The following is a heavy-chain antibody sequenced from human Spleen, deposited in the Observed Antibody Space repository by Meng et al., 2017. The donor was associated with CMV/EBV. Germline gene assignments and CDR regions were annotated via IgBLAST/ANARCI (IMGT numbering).Heavy chain of an antibody. V-gene: IGHV3-23*01. J-gene: IGHJ3*02. CDR2: ISGSGEST. CDR3: ARGGSTDAFDI. Sequence: GGSLRLSCAASGFTFSTYAMTWVRQAPGKGLEWVSGISGSGESTYYADSVKGRFTFSRDNSENTLYLQMTSLRADDTAVYFCARGGSTDAFDIWGQGTMVTVSS. D-gene: IGHD5/OR15-5a*01. CDR1: GFTFSTYA.